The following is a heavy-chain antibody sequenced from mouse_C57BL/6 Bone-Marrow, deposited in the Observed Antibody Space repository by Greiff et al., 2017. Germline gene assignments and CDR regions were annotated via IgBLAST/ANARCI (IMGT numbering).Heavy chain of an antibody. Sequence: QVKLQQPGAELVKPGASVKLSCKASGYTFTSYWMHWVKQRPGQGLEWIGMIHPNSGSTNYNEKFKSKATLTVDKSSSTVYMQLSSLTSEAAAMFYGAGGYYYFDYWGQGTTLTVSS. V-gene: IGHV1-64*01. CDR3: AGGYYYFDY. CDR2: IHPNSGST. CDR1: GYTFTSYW. D-gene: IGHD2-3*01. J-gene: IGHJ2*01.